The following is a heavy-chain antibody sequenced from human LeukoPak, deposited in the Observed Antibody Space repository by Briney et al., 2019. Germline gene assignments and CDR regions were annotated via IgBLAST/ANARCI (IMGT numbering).Heavy chain of an antibody. Sequence: ASVKVSCKAAASRFTFYSISWVRLAPGQGLEWMGWISAYNGNTNYAQKLQGRVTMTTDTSTSTAYMELRSLRSDDTDVYYCARTALGDWFTPSGQGTLVTVSS. CDR1: ASRFTFYS. J-gene: IGHJ5*02. V-gene: IGHV1-18*01. CDR3: ARTALGDWFTP. D-gene: IGHD4-17*01. CDR2: ISAYNGNT.